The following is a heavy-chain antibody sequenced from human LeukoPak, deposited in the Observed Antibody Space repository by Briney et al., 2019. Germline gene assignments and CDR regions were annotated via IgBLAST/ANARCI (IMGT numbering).Heavy chain of an antibody. Sequence: WASVKVSCKASGYTFIDYYIHWVRQAPGQGLEWLGWINPNSGGTNYEQKVQGRVNLIRETSINTAYMELSRLTSDDTALYYCARSGSRGRSYDDAFDIWGQGTMVTVSS. CDR2: INPNSGGT. CDR1: GYTFIDYY. J-gene: IGHJ3*02. D-gene: IGHD3-16*01. V-gene: IGHV1-2*02. CDR3: ARSGSRGRSYDDAFDI.